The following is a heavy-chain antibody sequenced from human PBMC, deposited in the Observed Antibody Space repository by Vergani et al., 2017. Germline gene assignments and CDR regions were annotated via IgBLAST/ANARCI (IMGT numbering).Heavy chain of an antibody. CDR1: GFTFSSYA. CDR2: ISGSGGST. D-gene: IGHD3-22*01. Sequence: VQLVESGGGVVQPGRSLRLSCAASGFTFSSYAMSWVRQAPGKGLEWVSAISGSGGSTYYADSVKGRFTISRDNSKNTVYLQMNSLRAEDTAVYYCAKLYYYDSSGYYYFDYWGQGTLVTVSS. CDR3: AKLYYYDSSGYYYFDY. V-gene: IGHV3-23*04. J-gene: IGHJ4*02.